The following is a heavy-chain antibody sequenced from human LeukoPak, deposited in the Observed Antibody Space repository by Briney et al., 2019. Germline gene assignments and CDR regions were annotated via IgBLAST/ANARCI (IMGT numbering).Heavy chain of an antibody. D-gene: IGHD6-19*01. CDR2: ISGSGGST. J-gene: IGHJ4*02. Sequence: GGSLRLSCAASGFTFSSSAMGWVRQAPGKGLEWVSTISGSGGSTYYADSVKGQFTVSRDNSKNTLYLQMNSLRAEDTAVYYCAKEGRSGWSKFFGYWGQGTLVTVSS. V-gene: IGHV3-23*01. CDR1: GFTFSSSA. CDR3: AKEGRSGWSKFFGY.